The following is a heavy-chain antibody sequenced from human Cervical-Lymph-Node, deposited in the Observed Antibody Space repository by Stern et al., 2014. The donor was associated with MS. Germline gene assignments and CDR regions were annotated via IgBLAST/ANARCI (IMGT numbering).Heavy chain of an antibody. CDR2: IRSTSTYI. CDR1: GFTFRNYT. J-gene: IGHJ4*02. V-gene: IGHV3-21*01. CDR3: TRARRGFDY. Sequence: EVQLVGSGGGLVKPGGSLRLSCAVSGFTFRNYTMKWVRQAPGKGLEWVASIRSTSTYIYYADSVKGRFTISRDNAKNSLYLQMNSLRAEDTAVYYCTRARRGFDYWGQGTLVTVSS.